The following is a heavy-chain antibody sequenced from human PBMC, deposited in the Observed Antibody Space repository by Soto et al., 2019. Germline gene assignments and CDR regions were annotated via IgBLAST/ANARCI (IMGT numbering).Heavy chain of an antibody. V-gene: IGHV3-23*01. CDR2: ISATGENT. CDR3: ALQKHGINTASDY. D-gene: IGHD5-18*01. CDR1: GFTFSSNA. J-gene: IGHJ4*02. Sequence: EVQLLESGGGLVQPGGSLRLSCAASGFTFSSNAMSWVRQAPGKGLEWVSTISATGENTYYADSVKGRFTISRDTSKSTLFLQVNSLSAEDTAVYYCALQKHGINTASDYWGQGTLVTVSS.